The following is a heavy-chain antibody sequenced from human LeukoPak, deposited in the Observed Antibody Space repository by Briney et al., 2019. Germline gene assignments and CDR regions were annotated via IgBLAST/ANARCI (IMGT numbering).Heavy chain of an antibody. CDR1: GFTFSSYW. D-gene: IGHD2-15*01. CDR3: ARDSSYCSGGSCYPGY. Sequence: GGSLRLSCAASGFTFSSYWMSWVRQAPGKGLEWVANIKQEGSEKYYVDSVKGRFTISRDNAKNSLYLQMNSLRAEDTAAYYCARDSSYCSGGSCYPGYWGQGTLVTVSS. V-gene: IGHV3-7*01. CDR2: IKQEGSEK. J-gene: IGHJ4*02.